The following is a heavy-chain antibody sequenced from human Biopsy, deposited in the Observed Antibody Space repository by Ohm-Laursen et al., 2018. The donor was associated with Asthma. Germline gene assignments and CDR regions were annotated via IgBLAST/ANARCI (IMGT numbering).Heavy chain of an antibody. V-gene: IGHV1-69*13. CDR1: GGTFNTYV. D-gene: IGHD2-2*01. J-gene: IGHJ4*02. Sequence: SVKVSCNSLGGTFNTYVIGWARQAPGQGLEWMGGINSVFGTTTYPQKFQDRVTITADDSTSTVYMELSSLRSEDTAVYYCARKAGACISRTCYSLDFWGQGTLVTVSS. CDR2: INSVFGTT. CDR3: ARKAGACISRTCYSLDF.